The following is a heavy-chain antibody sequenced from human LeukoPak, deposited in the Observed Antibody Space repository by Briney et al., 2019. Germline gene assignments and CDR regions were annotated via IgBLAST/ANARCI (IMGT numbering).Heavy chain of an antibody. CDR2: ISSSSSTI. J-gene: IGHJ4*02. CDR1: GFTFSSYS. Sequence: GGSLRLSCAASGFTFSSYSMNWVRQAPGKGLEWVSYISSSSSTIYYADSVKGRFTISRDNAKNSLYLQMNSLRAEDTAVYYCARGGGARDGYSLDYWGQGTLVTVSS. V-gene: IGHV3-48*01. D-gene: IGHD5-24*01. CDR3: ARGGGARDGYSLDY.